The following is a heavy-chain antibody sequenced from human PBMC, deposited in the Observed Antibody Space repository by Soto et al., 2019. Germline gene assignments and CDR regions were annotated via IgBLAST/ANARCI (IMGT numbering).Heavy chain of an antibody. J-gene: IGHJ4*02. Sequence: SETLSLTCTVSGVSVNSGSYYWSWIRQPPGKGLEWIGYIYDSGSTNYNPSLKSRVTISVDMSKNQFSLKLTSVTAADTAVYYCAREGRGVLTQFDNWGQGTLVTVSS. V-gene: IGHV4-61*01. CDR2: IYDSGST. CDR3: AREGRGVLTQFDN. CDR1: GVSVNSGSYY. D-gene: IGHD3-10*01.